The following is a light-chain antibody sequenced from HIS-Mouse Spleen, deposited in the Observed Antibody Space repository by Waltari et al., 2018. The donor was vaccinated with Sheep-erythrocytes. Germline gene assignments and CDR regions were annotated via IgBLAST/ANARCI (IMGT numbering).Light chain of an antibody. V-gene: IGKV1-12*01. Sequence: DIQMTQYPSSVSASVGDRVTITCRASQGISSWLAWHQQKPGKAPKLLIYAASSLQSGVPSRLSDSGSGTDFTLTISSLQPENFATYYCQQANSFPITFGQGTRLEIK. CDR1: QGISSW. J-gene: IGKJ5*01. CDR2: AAS. CDR3: QQANSFPIT.